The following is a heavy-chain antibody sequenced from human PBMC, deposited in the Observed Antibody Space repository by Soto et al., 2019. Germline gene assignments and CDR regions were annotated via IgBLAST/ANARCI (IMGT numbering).Heavy chain of an antibody. Sequence: QVQLVQSGAEVKKPGASVKVSCKASGYTFTSYAMHWVRQAPGQMLEWMGWINAGNGNTKYSQKFQGRVTITRDTSASTAYMELSSLRSEDTAVYYCARDPHRDYYDSSGFDYWGQGTLVTVSS. CDR1: GYTFTSYA. J-gene: IGHJ4*02. V-gene: IGHV1-3*01. D-gene: IGHD3-22*01. CDR3: ARDPHRDYYDSSGFDY. CDR2: INAGNGNT.